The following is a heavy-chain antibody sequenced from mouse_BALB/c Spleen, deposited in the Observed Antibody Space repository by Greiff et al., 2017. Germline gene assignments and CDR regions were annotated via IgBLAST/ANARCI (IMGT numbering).Heavy chain of an antibody. CDR2: INPSTGYT. J-gene: IGHJ4*01. D-gene: IGHD2-4*01. CDR3: ARGDMITTSVAMDY. Sequence: QVQLQQSGAELAKPGASVKMSCKASGYTFTSYWMHWVKQRPGQGLEWIGYINPSTGYTEYNQKFKDKATLTADKSSSTAYMQLSSLTSEDSAVYYCARGDMITTSVAMDYWGQGTSVTVSS. CDR1: GYTFTSYW. V-gene: IGHV1-7*01.